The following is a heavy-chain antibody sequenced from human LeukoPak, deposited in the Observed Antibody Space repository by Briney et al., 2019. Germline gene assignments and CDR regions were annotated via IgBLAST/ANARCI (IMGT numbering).Heavy chain of an antibody. CDR1: GFTFSSYA. D-gene: IGHD6-13*01. J-gene: IGHJ4*02. V-gene: IGHV3-7*01. CDR3: ARETPYSSSWTDLDY. CDR2: IKQDGSEK. Sequence: GGSLRLSCAASGFTFSSYAMSWVRQAPGKGLEWVANIKQDGSEKFYVDPVKGRFTISRDNAKKSLYLQMNSLRAEDTAVYYCARETPYSSSWTDLDYWGQGTLVTVSS.